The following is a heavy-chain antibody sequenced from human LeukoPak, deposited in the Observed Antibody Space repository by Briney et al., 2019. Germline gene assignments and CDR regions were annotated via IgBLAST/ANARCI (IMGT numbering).Heavy chain of an antibody. D-gene: IGHD3-10*01. CDR2: IKQDGSEK. CDR1: GFTFSSYW. Sequence: GGSLRLSCAASGFTFSSYWMTWVRQAPGKGLEWVANIKQDGSEKYCVDSVKGRFTISRDNAKSSLYLQMDSLRAEDTAVYYCARGGRPDYWGQGTLVTVSS. V-gene: IGHV3-7*01. J-gene: IGHJ4*02. CDR3: ARGGRPDY.